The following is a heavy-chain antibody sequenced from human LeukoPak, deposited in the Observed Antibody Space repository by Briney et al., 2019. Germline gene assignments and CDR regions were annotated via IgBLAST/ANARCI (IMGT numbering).Heavy chain of an antibody. CDR1: GYSISSGYY. V-gene: IGHV4-38-2*02. Sequence: KTSETLSLTCTVSGYSISSGYYWGWIRQPPGKGLEWIGSIYHSGSTYYNPSLKSRVTISVDTSKNQFSLKLSSVTAADTAVYYCAREPTSSGAYCSGGSCYSLSHMDVWGKGTTVTVSS. CDR2: IYHSGST. D-gene: IGHD2-15*01. CDR3: AREPTSSGAYCSGGSCYSLSHMDV. J-gene: IGHJ6*03.